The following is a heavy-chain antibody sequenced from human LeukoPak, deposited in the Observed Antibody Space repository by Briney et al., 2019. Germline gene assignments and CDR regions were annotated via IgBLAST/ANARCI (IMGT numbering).Heavy chain of an antibody. CDR2: VSADGQTA. J-gene: IGHJ4*02. V-gene: IGHV3-64D*06. Sequence: GGSPRLSCSASGFTFRYFGIHWVRQAPGKGLEFVSGVSADGQTAHYIESVKGRLTISRDNSKSTLFLQMSSLKTEDTAVYYCVRRSGDWYDYWGQGTVVTVSS. CDR1: GFTFRYFG. CDR3: VRRSGDWYDY. D-gene: IGHD2-21*02.